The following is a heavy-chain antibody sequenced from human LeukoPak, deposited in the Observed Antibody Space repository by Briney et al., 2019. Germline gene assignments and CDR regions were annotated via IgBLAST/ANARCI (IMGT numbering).Heavy chain of an antibody. D-gene: IGHD2/OR15-2a*01. CDR3: ARAHSIASYYYGVDV. CDR2: IYYSGST. Sequence: SETLSLTCTVSGGSISSSYSYWGWIRQPPGKGLEWIGNIYYSGSTYYSPSLTSRVAVSVDTSENQFSLKLSSVTAADTAVYYCARAHSIASYYYGVDVWGQGTTVTVSS. V-gene: IGHV4-39*07. CDR1: GGSISSSYSY. J-gene: IGHJ6*02.